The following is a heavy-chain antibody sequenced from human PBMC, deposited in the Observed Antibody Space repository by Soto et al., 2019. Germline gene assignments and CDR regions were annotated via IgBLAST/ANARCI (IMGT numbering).Heavy chain of an antibody. D-gene: IGHD3-22*01. CDR1: GGSFNSFS. CDR2: IIPIFGTP. Sequence: HLVQSGAEVRKPGSSVKVSCKASGGSFNSFSVSWVRQAPGQGLEWMGNIIPIFGTPTYAQTFQGRVTITADISTSTVSLQLSSLTFEDTAVYYCATEWANSSGYAFDLWGHGTLVAVSS. CDR3: ATEWANSSGYAFDL. J-gene: IGHJ5*02. V-gene: IGHV1-69*06.